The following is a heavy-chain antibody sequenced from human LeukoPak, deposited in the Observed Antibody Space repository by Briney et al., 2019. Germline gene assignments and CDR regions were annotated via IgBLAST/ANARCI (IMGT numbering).Heavy chain of an antibody. CDR3: AREIGGATSFDY. D-gene: IGHD1-26*01. V-gene: IGHV1-2*06. Sequence: ASVKVSCKASGYTFTDYYMHWVRQAPGQGFEWMGRITPNNGGTNYAQKFQGRVTMTRDTSISTAYMELSRLRSDDTAVCYCAREIGGATSFDYWGQGALVTVSS. CDR2: ITPNNGGT. J-gene: IGHJ4*02. CDR1: GYTFTDYY.